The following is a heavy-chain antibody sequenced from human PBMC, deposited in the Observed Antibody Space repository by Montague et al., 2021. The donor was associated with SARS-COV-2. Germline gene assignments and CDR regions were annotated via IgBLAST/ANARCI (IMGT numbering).Heavy chain of an antibody. CDR2: LYFSGSAT. V-gene: IGHV4-59*02. CDR3: ARDQGLRGWFDP. J-gene: IGHJ5*02. Sequence: SETLSLTCTVSGGSVSTYYWSWLRQPPGKGLEWIGFLYFSGSATTHNPSLKSRVTISIDTSKNQFSPNLSSVTAADTAVYFCARDQGLRGWFDPWGQGTLVAVSS. CDR1: GGSVSTYY.